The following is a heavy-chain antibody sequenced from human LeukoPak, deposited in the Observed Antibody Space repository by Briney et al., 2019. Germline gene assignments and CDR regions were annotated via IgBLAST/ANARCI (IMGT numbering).Heavy chain of an antibody. V-gene: IGHV4-34*01. CDR2: IYYSGST. J-gene: IGHJ4*02. D-gene: IGHD5-18*01. Sequence: PSETLSLTCAVYGGSFSGYYWSWIRQPPGKGLEWIGSIYYSGSTYYNPSLKSRVTISVDTSKNQCSLKLSSVTAADTAVYYCARHAPLRGYSYGYYFDYWGQGTLVTVSS. CDR3: ARHAPLRGYSYGYYFDY. CDR1: GGSFSGYY.